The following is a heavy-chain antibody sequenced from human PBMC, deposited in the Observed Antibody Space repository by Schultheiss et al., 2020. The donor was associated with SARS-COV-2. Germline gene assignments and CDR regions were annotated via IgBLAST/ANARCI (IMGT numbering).Heavy chain of an antibody. CDR3: ARAGQGIAAAGNFQH. Sequence: GGSLRLSCAASGFTFSSYSMNWVRQAPGKGLEWVSSISSSSSYIYYADSVKGRFTISRDNAKNSLYLQMNSLRAEDTAVYYCARAGQGIAAAGNFQHWGQGTLVTVSS. D-gene: IGHD6-13*01. V-gene: IGHV3-21*01. CDR2: ISSSSSYI. J-gene: IGHJ1*01. CDR1: GFTFSSYS.